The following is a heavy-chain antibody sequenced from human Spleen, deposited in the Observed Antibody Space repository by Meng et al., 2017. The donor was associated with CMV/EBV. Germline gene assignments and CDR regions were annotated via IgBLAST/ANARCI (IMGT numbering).Heavy chain of an antibody. CDR3: AKWPQYSSSSDD. CDR2: FDPEDGET. J-gene: IGHJ4*02. CDR1: RFTLTELS. V-gene: IGHV1-24*01. Sequence: ASVKVSCKVSRFTLTELSIHWVRQAPGKGLEWMGGFDPEDGETIYAQKFQGRVTMTEDTSTDTAYMELSSLSSEDTAVYYCAKWPQYSSSSDDWGQGTLVTVSS. D-gene: IGHD6-6*01.